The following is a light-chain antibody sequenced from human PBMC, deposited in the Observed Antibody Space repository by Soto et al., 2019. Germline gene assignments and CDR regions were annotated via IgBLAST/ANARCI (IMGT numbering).Light chain of an antibody. V-gene: IGLV2-14*01. CDR1: SSDVGGYNY. Sequence: ALTQPASVSGSPGQSITISCTGTSSDVGGYNYVSWYQQHPGKAPKLMIYEVSNRPSGVSNRFSGSKSGNTASLTISGLQAEDEAEYYCSSYTSSSTYVFGTGTKV. J-gene: IGLJ1*01. CDR2: EVS. CDR3: SSYTSSSTYV.